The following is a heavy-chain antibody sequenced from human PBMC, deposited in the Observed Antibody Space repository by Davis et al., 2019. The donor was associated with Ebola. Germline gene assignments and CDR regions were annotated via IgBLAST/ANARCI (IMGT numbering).Heavy chain of an antibody. CDR3: AREPFVNSGYGYGMDV. V-gene: IGHV4-34*01. Sequence: GSLRLSCAVYGGSFSGYYWSWIRQPPGKGLEWIGEINHSGSTNYNPSLKSRVTISVDTSKNQLSLKLSSVTAADTAVYYCAREPFVNSGYGYGMDVWGQGTTVTVSS. D-gene: IGHD5-12*01. CDR1: GGSFSGYY. CDR2: INHSGST. J-gene: IGHJ6*02.